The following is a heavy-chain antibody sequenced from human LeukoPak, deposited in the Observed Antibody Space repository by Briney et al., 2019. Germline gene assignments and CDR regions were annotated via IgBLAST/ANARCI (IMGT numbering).Heavy chain of an antibody. CDR3: AKEEEYYFDY. CDR2: ISKSGGST. V-gene: IGHV3-23*01. Sequence: GGSLRPSCAASGFTFNNYAMSWVRQAPGKGLEWVSGISKSGGSTYYADSVKGRFTISRDNSKNTLYLQMNSLRAEDTAVYYCAKEEEYYFDYWGQGALVTVSS. J-gene: IGHJ4*02. CDR1: GFTFNNYA.